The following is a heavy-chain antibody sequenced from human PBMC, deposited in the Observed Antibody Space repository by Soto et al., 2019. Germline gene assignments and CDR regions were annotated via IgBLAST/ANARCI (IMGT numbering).Heavy chain of an antibody. J-gene: IGHJ6*02. Sequence: QVQLVQSGAEVKKPGASVKVSCKASGGTFSSYAISWVRQAPGQGLEWVGGIIPIFGTANYAQKFQGRVTITADESTSTAYMELSSLRSEDTAVYYCARDTYSGALNYGMDVWGQGTPVTVSS. D-gene: IGHD1-26*01. V-gene: IGHV1-69*12. CDR1: GGTFSSYA. CDR3: ARDTYSGALNYGMDV. CDR2: IIPIFGTA.